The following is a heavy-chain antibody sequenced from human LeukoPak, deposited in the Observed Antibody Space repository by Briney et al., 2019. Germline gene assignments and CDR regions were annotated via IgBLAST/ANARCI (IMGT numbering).Heavy chain of an antibody. J-gene: IGHJ5*02. CDR1: GGSISTTNYY. D-gene: IGHD3-3*01. Sequence: PSETLSLTCTVSGGSISTTNYYWGWLRQPPGRDLEWIGSIYSSGNTYYNPSLESRVTISVDTSKNQLSLKLTSATAADTSVYYCARHSGLRSPFDPWGQGTLVTVSP. CDR2: IYSSGNT. V-gene: IGHV4-39*01. CDR3: ARHSGLRSPFDP.